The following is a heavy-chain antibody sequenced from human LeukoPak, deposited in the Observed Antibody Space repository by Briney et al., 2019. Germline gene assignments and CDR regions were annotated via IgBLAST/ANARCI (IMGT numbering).Heavy chain of an antibody. J-gene: IGHJ6*02. CDR1: GFTFSSYN. D-gene: IGHD2-2*01. CDR3: ARIPAAPRGVYYYYSMDV. V-gene: IGHV3-48*02. CDR2: ISSSSNTI. Sequence: PGGSLRLSCAASGFTFSSYNMNWVRQAPGKGLEWVSYISSSSNTIYYADSVRGRSTCSRDNAKNSLFLQMNTLSDEDTAVYYCARIPAAPRGVYYYYSMDVWGQGTTVTVSS.